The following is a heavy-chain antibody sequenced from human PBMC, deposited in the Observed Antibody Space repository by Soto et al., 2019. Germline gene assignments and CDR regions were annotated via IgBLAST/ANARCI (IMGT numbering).Heavy chain of an antibody. CDR3: GGGDRIRLWLGRY. V-gene: IGHV4-61*01. CDR2: MYYSGSS. Sequence: QVQLQESGPGLVKPSETLSLTCTVSGGSVSSDSYYWSWIRQPPGKGLEWIGYMYYSGSSKYNPSLKIRVTISVETPKTQFSLKLTSVPEAAPAVYYGGGGDRIRLWLGRYGGQGPLVTVSS. D-gene: IGHD5-18*01. J-gene: IGHJ4*02. CDR1: GGSVSSDSYY.